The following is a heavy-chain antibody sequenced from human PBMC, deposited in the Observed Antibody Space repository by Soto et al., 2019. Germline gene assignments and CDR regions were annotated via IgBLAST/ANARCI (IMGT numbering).Heavy chain of an antibody. CDR2: IYTSGYT. D-gene: IGHD1-7*01. V-gene: IGHV4-4*07. CDR1: GGSISSYQ. J-gene: IGHJ4*02. CDR3: GRESGETWDYEAY. Sequence: QVQPQESGPGLVKPLETLSLTCPVSGGSISSYQWRLIRQPAGKGLERIGRIYTSGYTNYNPSLRSRVTLSIDTSKNQFFMRLNSVTAADSAVYFCGRESGETWDYEAYCGKGTPGTGSS.